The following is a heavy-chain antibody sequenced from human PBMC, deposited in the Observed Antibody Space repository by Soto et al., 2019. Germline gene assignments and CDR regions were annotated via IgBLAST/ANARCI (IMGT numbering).Heavy chain of an antibody. J-gene: IGHJ2*01. CDR3: AKEASVPSFGEFWFFDL. CDR1: GFTFNKYG. D-gene: IGHD3-10*01. Sequence: GGSLRLFCSGSGFTFNKYGMTWVRQAPGKGLEWVSSVSGEGETTYYADSVRGRFTISRDNSKDTVSVQMKSLRAEDTAVYYCAKEASVPSFGEFWFFDLWGRGTQVTVSS. V-gene: IGHV3-23*01. CDR2: VSGEGETT.